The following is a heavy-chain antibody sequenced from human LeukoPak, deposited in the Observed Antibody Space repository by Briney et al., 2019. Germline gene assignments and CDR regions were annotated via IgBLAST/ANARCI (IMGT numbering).Heavy chain of an antibody. Sequence: GGSLRLSCAASGFTFSSYAMSWVRQAPGKGLEWVSAISGSGGSTYYADSVKGRFTISRDNSKNTLYLQMNSLRAEDTAVYYCAKALVIYYYDSSGSQSDYWGQGTLVTVSP. CDR1: GFTFSSYA. J-gene: IGHJ4*02. V-gene: IGHV3-23*01. CDR3: AKALVIYYYDSSGSQSDY. D-gene: IGHD3-22*01. CDR2: ISGSGGST.